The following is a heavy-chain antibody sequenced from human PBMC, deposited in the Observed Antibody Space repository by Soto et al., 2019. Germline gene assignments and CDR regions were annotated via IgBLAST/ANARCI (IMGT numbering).Heavy chain of an antibody. Sequence: SETLSLTCAVYGGSFSGYYWSWIRQPPGKGLEWIGEINHSGSTNYNPSLKSRVTISVDTSKNQFSLKLSSVTAADTAVYYCARVAGYSGWYNSWGQGTMVTVSS. CDR2: INHSGST. D-gene: IGHD1-26*01. V-gene: IGHV4-34*01. J-gene: IGHJ5*01. CDR3: ARVAGYSGWYNS. CDR1: GGSFSGYY.